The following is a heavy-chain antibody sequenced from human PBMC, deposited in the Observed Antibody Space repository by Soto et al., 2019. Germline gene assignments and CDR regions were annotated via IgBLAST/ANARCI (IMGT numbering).Heavy chain of an antibody. J-gene: IGHJ6*02. CDR1: GFSLSDYA. CDR3: ARIKLVEWFFVNVDVYDMDV. D-gene: IGHD3-3*01. Sequence: GGSLRLSCVASGFSLSDYAVNWVRQAPGKGLEWVSFISSDSRTIYYADSVEGRFTVSRDNARNSVSLQMDSLRDEDAAVYYCARIKLVEWFFVNVDVYDMDVWGQGTPVTVSS. V-gene: IGHV3-48*02. CDR2: ISSDSRTI.